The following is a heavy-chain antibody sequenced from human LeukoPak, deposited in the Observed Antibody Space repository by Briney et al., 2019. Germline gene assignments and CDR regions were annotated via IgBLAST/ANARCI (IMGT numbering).Heavy chain of an antibody. V-gene: IGHV3-53*01. CDR2: IYSGVST. Sequence: GGSLRLSCAASGFTVSSNYMSWVRQAPGKGLEWVSVIYSGVSTYYADSVKGRFTISRDNSKNTLYLQMNSLRAEDTAVYYCAREVLRDSRYFDLWGRGTLVTVSS. CDR3: AREVLRDSRYFDL. J-gene: IGHJ2*01. CDR1: GFTVSSNY. D-gene: IGHD2-15*01.